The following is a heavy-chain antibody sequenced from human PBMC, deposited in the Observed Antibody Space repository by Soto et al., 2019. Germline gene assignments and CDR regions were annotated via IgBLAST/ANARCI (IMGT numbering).Heavy chain of an antibody. V-gene: IGHV1-18*01. CDR1: GYTFTNYG. J-gene: IGHJ6*02. Sequence: GASVKGSCKASGYTFTNYGISWVRQAPGQGLEWMGWISAYNGNTNYAQKLQGRVTMTTDTSTSTAYMELRSLRSDDTAVYYCAMRETRLEWDYYYYGMDVWGQATTVTVSS. CDR2: ISAYNGNT. CDR3: AMRETRLEWDYYYYGMDV. D-gene: IGHD3-3*01.